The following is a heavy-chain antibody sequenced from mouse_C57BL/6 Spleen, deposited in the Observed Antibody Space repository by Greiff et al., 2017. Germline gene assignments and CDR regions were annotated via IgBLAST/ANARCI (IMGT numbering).Heavy chain of an antibody. CDR3: ARCPTAFDY. V-gene: IGHV1-64*01. CDR2: IHPTSGST. D-gene: IGHD1-2*01. J-gene: IGHJ2*01. Sequence: VQLQQSGAELVKPGASVKLSCKASGYTFTSYWMHWVKQRPGQGLEWIGMIHPTSGSTNYNEKFKSKATLTVDKSSSTAYMQLSSLTSEDSAVYYCARCPTAFDYWGQGTTLTVSS. CDR1: GYTFTSYW.